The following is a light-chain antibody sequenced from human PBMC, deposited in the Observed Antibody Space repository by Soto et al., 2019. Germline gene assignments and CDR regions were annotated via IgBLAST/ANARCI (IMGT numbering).Light chain of an antibody. J-gene: IGKJ4*01. CDR1: QSVSSY. V-gene: IGKV3-15*01. CDR2: GPS. Sequence: EIVLTQSPATLSLSPGERATLSCRASQSVSSYLAWYQQKPGQAPRLLIYGPSTRATGIPARFSGSGSGTEFTLTISSLQSEDFAVYYCQQYYDWPLTFGGGTKVEVK. CDR3: QQYYDWPLT.